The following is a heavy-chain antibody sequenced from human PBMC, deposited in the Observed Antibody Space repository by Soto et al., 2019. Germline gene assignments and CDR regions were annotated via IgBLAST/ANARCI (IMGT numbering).Heavy chain of an antibody. V-gene: IGHV3-23*01. Sequence: GGSLRLSCAASGFTFSSYAMSWVRQAPGKGLEWVSAISGSGGSTYYADSVKGRFTISRDNSKNTLYLQMNSLRAEDTAVYYCAKVLRFLEWLAWYYGMDVWGQGTTVTV. CDR3: AKVLRFLEWLAWYYGMDV. CDR2: ISGSGGST. CDR1: GFTFSSYA. J-gene: IGHJ6*02. D-gene: IGHD3-3*01.